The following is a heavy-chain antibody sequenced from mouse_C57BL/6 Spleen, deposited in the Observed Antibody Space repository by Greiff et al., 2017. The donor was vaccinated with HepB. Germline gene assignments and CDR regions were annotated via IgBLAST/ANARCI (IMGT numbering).Heavy chain of an antibody. Sequence: EVHLVESGGGLVQPGGSLSLSCAASGFTFTDYYMSWVRQPPGKALEWLGFIRNKANGYTTEYSASVKGRFTISRDNSQSILYLQMNALRAEDSATDYCARYGGFLYYFDYWGQGTTLTVSS. CDR3: ARYGGFLYYFDY. V-gene: IGHV7-3*01. CDR1: GFTFTDYY. CDR2: IRNKANGYTT. J-gene: IGHJ2*01. D-gene: IGHD6-1*01.